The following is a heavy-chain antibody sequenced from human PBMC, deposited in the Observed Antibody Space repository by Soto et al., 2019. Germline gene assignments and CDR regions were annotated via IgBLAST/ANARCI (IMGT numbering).Heavy chain of an antibody. Sequence: QVQLVESGGGVVQPGRSLRLSCAASGFTFSSYAMHWVRQAPGKGLEWVAVISYDGSNKYYADSVKGRFTISRDNSKNTLYLQMNSLRAEDTAVYYCARGRQCGGDCYFAYWGQGTLVTVSS. CDR3: ARGRQCGGDCYFAY. D-gene: IGHD2-21*02. CDR1: GFTFSSYA. J-gene: IGHJ4*02. CDR2: ISYDGSNK. V-gene: IGHV3-30-3*01.